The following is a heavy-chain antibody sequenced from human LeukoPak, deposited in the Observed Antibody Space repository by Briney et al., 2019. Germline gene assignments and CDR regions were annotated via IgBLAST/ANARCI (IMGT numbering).Heavy chain of an antibody. CDR1: GGSIISFS. CDR2: IYSSGTT. Sequence: SETLSLTCTVSGGSIISFSWSWIRQPAGKGLEWIGRIYSSGTTNYNPSLKSRLTMSVDTSKNQFSLKLSSVTAADTAVYYCARDSAPSDWNYDYWGQGNLVTVPS. CDR3: ARDSAPSDWNYDY. V-gene: IGHV4-4*07. J-gene: IGHJ4*02. D-gene: IGHD1-7*01.